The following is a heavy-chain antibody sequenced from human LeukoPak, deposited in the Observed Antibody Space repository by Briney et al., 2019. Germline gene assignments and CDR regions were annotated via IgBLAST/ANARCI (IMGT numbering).Heavy chain of an antibody. J-gene: IGHJ4*02. Sequence: PSETLSLTCTVSGGSISSSSYYWGWIRQPPGKGLEWIGSIYYSGSTYYNPSLKSRVTISVDTSKNQFSLKLSSVTAADTAVYYCARQGIVVPAAVDYWGQGTLVTVSS. CDR1: GGSISSSSYY. D-gene: IGHD2-2*01. V-gene: IGHV4-39*01. CDR3: ARQGIVVPAAVDY. CDR2: IYYSGST.